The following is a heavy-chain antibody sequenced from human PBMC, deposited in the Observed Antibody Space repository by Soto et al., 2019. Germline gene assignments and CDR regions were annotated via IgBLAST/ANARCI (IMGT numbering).Heavy chain of an antibody. Sequence: QVQLVQSGAEVKKPGSSVKVSCKASGGTFSSYAITWVRQAPGQGLEWMGWINPNNGDTHFAQKFQGRVTMTRDTSTSTAYMELSSLTFDDTAVYYCARHSGYDYVFDYWGQGTLVTVSS. D-gene: IGHD5-12*01. CDR3: ARHSGYDYVFDY. J-gene: IGHJ4*02. CDR1: GGTFSSYA. V-gene: IGHV1-2*02. CDR2: INPNNGDT.